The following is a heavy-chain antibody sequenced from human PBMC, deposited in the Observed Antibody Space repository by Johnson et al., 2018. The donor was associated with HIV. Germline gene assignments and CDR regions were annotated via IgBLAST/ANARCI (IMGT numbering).Heavy chain of an antibody. CDR2: ISYDGSNK. V-gene: IGHV3-30*04. CDR3: ARGPIADDALDT. D-gene: IGHD3-16*02. J-gene: IGHJ3*02. CDR1: GFSLSSYA. Sequence: QVQLVESGGGLVQPGGSLRLSCAASGFSLSSYAMHWVRQAPGKGLEWVAVISYDGSNKYYADSVKGRFTIPRDNSKNTLYVQMNSLGPEDTAVYYCARGPIADDALDTWGQGTMVTVSS.